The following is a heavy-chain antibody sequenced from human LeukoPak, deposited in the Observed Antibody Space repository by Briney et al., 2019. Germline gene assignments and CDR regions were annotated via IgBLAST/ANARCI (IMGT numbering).Heavy chain of an antibody. CDR1: GFIFSNYA. Sequence: GGSLRLSCAASGFIFSNYAMSWVRQAPGKGLEWVSAIGGSGGSTFYADSVKGRITISRDNSRKTLYLQMNSLRAEDTAVYYCAKTGGHYYDSSASYYPDYWGQGTLVTVSS. D-gene: IGHD3-22*01. CDR2: IGGSGGST. CDR3: AKTGGHYYDSSASYYPDY. V-gene: IGHV3-23*01. J-gene: IGHJ4*02.